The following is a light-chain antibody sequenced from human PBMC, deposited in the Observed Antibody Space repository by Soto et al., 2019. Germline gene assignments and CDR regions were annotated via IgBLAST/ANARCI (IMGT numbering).Light chain of an antibody. Sequence: AIQMTQSPSSLSASVGDRVTITCRARQDIRNDLGWYQQKPGKAPKLLVSATSRLQSGVPSRFSGSGSGTDFTLTISSLQPEDFATYYCLQDYNFPPTFGQGTMVEIK. CDR1: QDIRND. CDR2: ATS. V-gene: IGKV1-6*01. CDR3: LQDYNFPPT. J-gene: IGKJ1*01.